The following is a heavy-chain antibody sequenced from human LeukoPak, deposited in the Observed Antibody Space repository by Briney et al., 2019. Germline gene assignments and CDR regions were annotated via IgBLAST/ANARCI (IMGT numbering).Heavy chain of an antibody. Sequence: GMSLSLSCAASRCTLSKYSMLWVRQAPGEGREGVAVISDDGRNKYYADYVKGRFSISRDNSKNTLYLQMNSLRAEDTAVYYCARSITMIVVVTSPDYWGQGTLVTVSS. D-gene: IGHD3-22*01. J-gene: IGHJ4*02. CDR2: ISDDGRNK. CDR3: ARSITMIVVVTSPDY. V-gene: IGHV3-30*04. CDR1: RCTLSKYS.